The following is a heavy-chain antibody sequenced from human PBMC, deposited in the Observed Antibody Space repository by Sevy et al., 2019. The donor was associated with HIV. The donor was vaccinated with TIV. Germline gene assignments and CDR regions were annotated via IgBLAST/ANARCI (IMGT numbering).Heavy chain of an antibody. CDR3: AKEGYESSGYYH. D-gene: IGHD3-22*01. Sequence: GGSLRLSCAASGFTFRSYVMIWVRQGPGKGLEWVSSISGSSLSRYYADSVKGRFTVSRDNSKKTLDLQMHSLRAEDTAVYYCAKEGYESSGYYHWGQGTLVTVSS. CDR1: GFTFRSYV. CDR2: ISGSSLSR. V-gene: IGHV3-23*01. J-gene: IGHJ5*02.